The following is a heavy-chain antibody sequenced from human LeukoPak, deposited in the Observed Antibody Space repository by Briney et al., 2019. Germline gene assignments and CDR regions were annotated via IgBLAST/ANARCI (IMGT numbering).Heavy chain of an antibody. Sequence: SETLSLTCAVYGGSFSGDYGSWIRQPPGRGLEWIGEINHSGSTNYNLSLKSRVTISLDTSKNQFSLKVNSVTAADTAVYYCVRTQMVVRVNWFDPWGQGTLVTVSS. CDR1: GGSFSGDY. D-gene: IGHD2/OR15-2a*01. J-gene: IGHJ5*02. CDR2: INHSGST. V-gene: IGHV4-34*01. CDR3: VRTQMVVRVNWFDP.